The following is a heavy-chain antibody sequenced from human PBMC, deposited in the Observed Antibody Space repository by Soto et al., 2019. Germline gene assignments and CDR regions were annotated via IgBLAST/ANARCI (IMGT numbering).Heavy chain of an antibody. V-gene: IGHV1-46*03. CDR3: ARVAIAVAGYWCYP. D-gene: IGHD6-19*01. CDR2: IKASGGRT. CDR1: GYTFTSYY. J-gene: IGHJ5*02. Sequence: QVQLVQSGAEVKKPGASVKVSCKASGYTFTSYYMHWVRQAPGQGLEWLGIIKASGGRTSYAQKFQGRVTMTRDTSTSTVYRKLSSLRSEATAVYECARVAIAVAGYWCYPWGQGTLVTFSS.